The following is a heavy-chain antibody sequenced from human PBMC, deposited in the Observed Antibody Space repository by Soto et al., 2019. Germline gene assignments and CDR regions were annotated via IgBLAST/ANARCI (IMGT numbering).Heavy chain of an antibody. D-gene: IGHD2-8*01. CDR3: ARVVRLMLYSDY. V-gene: IGHV3-11*06. CDR2: IGPSSSYT. CDR1: GFTFSDYY. J-gene: IGHJ4*02. Sequence: GGSLRLSCAASGFTFSDYYMSWIRQAPGKGLEWVSYIGPSSSYTNYADSVKGRFTISRDNAKNSLYLQMNSLRAEDTAVYYCARVVRLMLYSDYWGQGTLVIVSS.